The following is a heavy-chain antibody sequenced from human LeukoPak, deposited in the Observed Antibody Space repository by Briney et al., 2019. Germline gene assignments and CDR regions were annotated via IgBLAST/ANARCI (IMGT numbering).Heavy chain of an antibody. V-gene: IGHV3-7*01. Sequence: GGSLGLSCAASGFTFSSYWMSWVRQAPGKGLEWVANIKQDGSEKYYVDSVKGRFTISRDNAKNSLYLQMNSLRAEDTAVYYCARDSEYSSSWYFFDYWGQGTLVTVSS. CDR2: IKQDGSEK. CDR1: GFTFSSYW. J-gene: IGHJ4*02. CDR3: ARDSEYSSSWYFFDY. D-gene: IGHD6-13*01.